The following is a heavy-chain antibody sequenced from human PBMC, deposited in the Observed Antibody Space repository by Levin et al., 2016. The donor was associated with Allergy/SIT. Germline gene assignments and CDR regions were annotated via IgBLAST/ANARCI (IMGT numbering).Heavy chain of an antibody. CDR1: GFTFDDYG. CDR3: ARDLGGSGSDYYYYGMDV. D-gene: IGHD3-10*01. CDR2: ISYDGSNK. V-gene: IGHV3-30*03. Sequence: GESLKISCAASGFTFDDYGMSWVRQAPGEGLEWVAVISYDGSNKYYADSVKGRFTISRDNSKNTLYLQMNSLRAEDTAVYYCARDLGGSGSDYYYYGMDVWGQGTTVTVSS. J-gene: IGHJ6*02.